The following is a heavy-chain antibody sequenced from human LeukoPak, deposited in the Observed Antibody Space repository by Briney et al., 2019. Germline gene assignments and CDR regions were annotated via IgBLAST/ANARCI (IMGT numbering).Heavy chain of an antibody. CDR3: SRNLYYSGSGSYYSDY. V-gene: IGHV3-49*04. CDR1: GFTFGDYG. D-gene: IGHD3-10*01. CDR2: IRSKTYGGTT. Sequence: GGSLRLSCTTSGFTFGDYGMSWVRQAPGKGLEWVGLIRSKTYGGTTEYAASVKGRFTISRDDSKTIAYLQMNSLKTEDTAVHYCSRNLYYSGSGSYYSDYWGQGTLVTVSS. J-gene: IGHJ4*02.